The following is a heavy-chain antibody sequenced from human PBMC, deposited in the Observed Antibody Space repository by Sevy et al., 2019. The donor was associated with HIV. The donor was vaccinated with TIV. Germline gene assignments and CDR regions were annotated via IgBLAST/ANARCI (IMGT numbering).Heavy chain of an antibody. Sequence: SENLSLTCTVSGGSINSDHWNWIRQPPGKGLEWIGYVYYIGGTNYNPSLKNLVTISVDRTKNQFSLKLTSVTAADTAMYYCARRNDFAIWGQGTMVTVSS. CDR1: GGSINSDH. V-gene: IGHV4-59*08. J-gene: IGHJ3*02. CDR2: VYYIGGT. CDR3: ARRNDFAI.